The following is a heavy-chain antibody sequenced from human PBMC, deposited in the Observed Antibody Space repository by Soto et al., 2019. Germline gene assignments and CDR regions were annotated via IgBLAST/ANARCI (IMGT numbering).Heavy chain of an antibody. CDR3: VRDGVTTFFDF. J-gene: IGHJ4*02. V-gene: IGHV3-23*01. Sequence: GGSLRLSCAASGFTFSIYAMSWVRQAPGKGLEWVSGISGDGSTTCYADSVKGRFTISRDNAKDTLYLEMNSLGAEDTAVYYCVRDGVTTFFDFWGQGTLVTVSS. CDR2: ISGDGSTT. D-gene: IGHD4-17*01. CDR1: GFTFSIYA.